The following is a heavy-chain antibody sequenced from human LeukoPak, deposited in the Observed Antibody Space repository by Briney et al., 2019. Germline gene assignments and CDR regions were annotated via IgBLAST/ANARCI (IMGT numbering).Heavy chain of an antibody. CDR3: ARDPPRGYGDYPTPDY. J-gene: IGHJ4*02. CDR1: GXTFSSYA. V-gene: IGHV3-30-3*01. D-gene: IGHD4-17*01. Sequence: PGGSLRLSCAASGXTFSSYAMHWVRQAPGKGLEWVAVISYDGSNKYYADSVKGRFTISRDNSKNTLYLQMNSLRAEDTAVYYCARDPPRGYGDYPTPDYWGQGTLVTVSS. CDR2: ISYDGSNK.